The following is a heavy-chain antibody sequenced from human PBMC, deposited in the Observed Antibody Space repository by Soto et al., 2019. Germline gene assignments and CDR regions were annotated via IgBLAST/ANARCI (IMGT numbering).Heavy chain of an antibody. CDR2: IWYDGTNK. CDR1: GFTFNIYG. Sequence: QVQLVESGGGVVQPGRSLRLSWAASGFTFNIYGMHWVRLARGKGLEWVAVIWYDGTNKYYADSVKGRFTISRDNSKNTLYLEMNSLRVEDTAVYYCARGAGDGGFDYWGQGTLVTVSS. V-gene: IGHV3-33*01. D-gene: IGHD3-10*01. J-gene: IGHJ4*02. CDR3: ARGAGDGGFDY.